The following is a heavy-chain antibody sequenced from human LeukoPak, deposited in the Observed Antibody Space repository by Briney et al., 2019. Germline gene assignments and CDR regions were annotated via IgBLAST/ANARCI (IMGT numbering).Heavy chain of an antibody. D-gene: IGHD2-2*01. CDR1: GGTFSSYA. J-gene: IGHJ4*02. Sequence: SVKVSCKASGGTFSSYAISWVRQAPGQGLEWMGEIIPIFGTANYAQKFQGRVTITTDESTSTAYMELSSLRSEDTAVYYCARVRYCSSTSCYGSEYYFDYWGQGTLVTVSS. CDR2: IIPIFGTA. V-gene: IGHV1-69*05. CDR3: ARVRYCSSTSCYGSEYYFDY.